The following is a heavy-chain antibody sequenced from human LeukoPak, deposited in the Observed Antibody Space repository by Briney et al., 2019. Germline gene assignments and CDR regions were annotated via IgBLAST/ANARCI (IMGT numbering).Heavy chain of an antibody. V-gene: IGHV4-30-2*01. D-gene: IGHD5-18*01. J-gene: IGHJ4*02. CDR1: GGSISSGVYS. Sequence: PSQTLSLTCAVSGGSISSGVYSWNWIRQPPGKGLEWIGYIYHSGSTYYNASLKSRVTISVDRSKNQFSLKLSSVTAADTAVYYCASGGYSYGFDYWGQGTLVTVSS. CDR2: IYHSGST. CDR3: ASGGYSYGFDY.